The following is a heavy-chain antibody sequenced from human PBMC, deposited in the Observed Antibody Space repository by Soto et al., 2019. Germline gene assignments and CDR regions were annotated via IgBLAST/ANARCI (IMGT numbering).Heavy chain of an antibody. J-gene: IGHJ4*02. V-gene: IGHV1-18*01. CDR1: GYTFTSYG. CDR3: ASSRPYYYDSSGYYSSFDY. Sequence: ASVKVSCKASGYTFTSYGISWVRQAPGQGLEWMGWISAYNGNTNYAQKLQGRVTMTTDTSTSTAYMELRSLRSDDTAVYYCASSRPYYYDSSGYYSSFDYWGQGTLVTVSS. D-gene: IGHD3-22*01. CDR2: ISAYNGNT.